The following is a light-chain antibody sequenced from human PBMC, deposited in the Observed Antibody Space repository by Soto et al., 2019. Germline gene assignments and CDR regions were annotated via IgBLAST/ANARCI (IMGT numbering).Light chain of an antibody. CDR2: DVT. V-gene: IGLV2-11*01. Sequence: QSALTQPRSVSGSPGQSATISCTGTGSDVGGYNYVSWYQQYPDKAPKVMIYDVTKRPAGVPDRFSGSKSGNTASLTISGLQADDEADYYCCSYAGSYTYVFGTGTKLTVL. CDR3: CSYAGSYTYV. CDR1: GSDVGGYNY. J-gene: IGLJ1*01.